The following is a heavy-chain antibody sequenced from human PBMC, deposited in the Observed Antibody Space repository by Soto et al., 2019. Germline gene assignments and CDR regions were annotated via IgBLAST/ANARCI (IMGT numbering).Heavy chain of an antibody. CDR1: GGSISSVGYY. CDR2: IYYSGST. CDR3: ARQVIAAALDV. J-gene: IGHJ6*02. V-gene: IGHV4-31*03. D-gene: IGHD6-13*01. Sequence: SETLALTCTVSGGSISSVGYYWSWIRQHPGKGLEWIGYIYYSGSTYYNPSLKSRVTISVDTSKNQFSLKLSSVTAADTAVYYCARQVIAAALDVWGQGTTVTVS.